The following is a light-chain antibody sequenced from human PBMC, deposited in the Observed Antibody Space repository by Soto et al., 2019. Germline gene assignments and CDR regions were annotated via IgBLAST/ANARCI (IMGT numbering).Light chain of an antibody. J-gene: IGLJ1*01. CDR2: DVS. V-gene: IGLV2-11*01. CDR1: SSNVGGYSY. CDR3: CSYAGSHTFV. Sequence: QSVLTQPRSVSGSPGQSVTISCTGSSSNVGGYSYVSWYQQHPGKAPKFMIYDVSKRPSGVPDRFSGSKSGNTASLTISGLQAEDEADYYCCSYAGSHTFVFGTGTKVTVL.